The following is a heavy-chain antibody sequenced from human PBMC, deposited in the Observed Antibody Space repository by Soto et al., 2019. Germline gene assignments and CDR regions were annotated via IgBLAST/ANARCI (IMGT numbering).Heavy chain of an antibody. Sequence: EVQSLESGGGLVQRGGSLRLSCVASGFTFRSYAMNWVRQAPGKGLELVSGIGGSDGRTYDADAVKGRFTICRDNSKKTLYLQMNSLRAEVTAVYYCARDSRYSSSWYVFDYWGQGTLVNVSS. CDR3: ARDSRYSSSWYVFDY. CDR1: GFTFRSYA. J-gene: IGHJ4*02. D-gene: IGHD6-13*01. V-gene: IGHV3-23*01. CDR2: IGGSDGRT.